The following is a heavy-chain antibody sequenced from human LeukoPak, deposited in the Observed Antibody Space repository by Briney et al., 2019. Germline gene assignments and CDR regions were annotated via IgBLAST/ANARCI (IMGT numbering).Heavy chain of an antibody. V-gene: IGHV4-34*01. J-gene: IGHJ4*02. D-gene: IGHD6-19*01. Sequence: SETLSLTCAVYGGSFSGYYWSWIRQPPGKGLEWIGEINHSGSTNYNPSLKSRVTISVDTSKNQFSLKLGSVTAADTAVYYCARGPFFFPTYSSGWYFDYWGQGTLVTVSS. CDR1: GGSFSGYY. CDR2: INHSGST. CDR3: ARGPFFFPTYSSGWYFDY.